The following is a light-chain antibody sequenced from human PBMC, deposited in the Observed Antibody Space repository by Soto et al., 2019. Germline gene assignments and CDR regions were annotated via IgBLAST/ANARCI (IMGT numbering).Light chain of an antibody. CDR3: SSYTSSNTWV. Sequence: QSALTQPASVSGSPGQSITISCTGTSSDVGGYNYVSWYQQHPGKAPKLMIYEVSNRPSGVSNRFSGSKSANTASLTISGLQAEDEADYYCSSYTSSNTWVFGGGTKLTV. J-gene: IGLJ3*02. V-gene: IGLV2-14*01. CDR2: EVS. CDR1: SSDVGGYNY.